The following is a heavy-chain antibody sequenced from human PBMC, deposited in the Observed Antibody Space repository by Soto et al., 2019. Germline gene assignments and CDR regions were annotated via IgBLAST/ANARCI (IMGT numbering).Heavy chain of an antibody. Sequence: QVQLQESGPGLVKPSQTLSLTCTVSGGSISNADYYWSWVRQPPGKGLECIGYIYYSGSSFLNPSLPCLVTMSNATSTNQFSLRLTSVTAADTAXYYCARAIVVTVGGMDVWGRGPTVTVSS. CDR1: GGSISNADYY. D-gene: IGHD5-12*01. V-gene: IGHV4-30-4*01. CDR2: IYYSGSS. CDR3: ARAIVVTVGGMDV. J-gene: IGHJ6*02.